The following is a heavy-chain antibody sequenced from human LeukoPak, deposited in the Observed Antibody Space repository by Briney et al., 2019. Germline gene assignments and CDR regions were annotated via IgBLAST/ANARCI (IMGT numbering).Heavy chain of an antibody. CDR3: ARRVVVTATFNDAFDI. Sequence: SETLSLTCTVSGGSISTYYLSWIRQPPGKGLEWIGYVYYSGLTDYNPSLKSRVTISVDTSRNQISLKLSSVTAADTAVYYCARRVVVTATFNDAFDIWGQGTMVTVSS. CDR2: VYYSGLT. D-gene: IGHD2-21*02. CDR1: GGSISTYY. J-gene: IGHJ3*02. V-gene: IGHV4-59*08.